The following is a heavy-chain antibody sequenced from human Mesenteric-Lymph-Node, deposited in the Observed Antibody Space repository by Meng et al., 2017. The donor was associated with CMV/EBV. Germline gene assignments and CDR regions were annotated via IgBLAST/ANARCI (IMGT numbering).Heavy chain of an antibody. Sequence: QGPLKAGGEGPLKPSGTLSPTCAVYGGSFSGYYWSWIRQPPGKGLEWIGEINHSGSTNYNPSLKSRVTISVDTSKNQFSLKLSSVTAADTAVYYCARHQRWLKSEGGFNYWGQGTLVTVSS. CDR2: INHSGST. J-gene: IGHJ4*02. CDR1: GGSFSGYY. V-gene: IGHV4-34*01. CDR3: ARHQRWLKSEGGFNY. D-gene: IGHD4-23*01.